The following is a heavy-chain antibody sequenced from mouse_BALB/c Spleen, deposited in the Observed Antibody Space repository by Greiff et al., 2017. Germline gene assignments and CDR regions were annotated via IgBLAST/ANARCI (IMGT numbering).Heavy chain of an antibody. CDR3: ANYYGYDWFAY. V-gene: IGHV2-9*02. J-gene: IGHJ3*01. Sequence: QVQLKQSGPGLVAPSQSLSITCTVSGFSLTSYGVHWVRQPPGKGLEWLGVIWAGGSTNYNSALMSRLSISKDNSKSQVFLKMNSLQTDDTAMYYCANYYGYDWFAYWGQGTLVTVSA. CDR1: GFSLTSYG. CDR2: IWAGGST. D-gene: IGHD1-2*01.